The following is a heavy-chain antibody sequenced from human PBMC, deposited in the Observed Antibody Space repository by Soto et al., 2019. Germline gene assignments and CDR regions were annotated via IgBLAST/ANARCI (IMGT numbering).Heavy chain of an antibody. Sequence: GSLRLSCTASKFNFESYSMSWVRQAPGTGPEWVSSLSGGGARPYYADSVKGRFTISRDNSKKILYLQMNSLRVEDTALYYCAKHAGYSSDPFDFWGQGTMVTVSS. CDR3: AKHAGYSSDPFDF. CDR1: KFNFESYS. V-gene: IGHV3-23*01. D-gene: IGHD6-19*01. J-gene: IGHJ4*02. CDR2: LSGGGARP.